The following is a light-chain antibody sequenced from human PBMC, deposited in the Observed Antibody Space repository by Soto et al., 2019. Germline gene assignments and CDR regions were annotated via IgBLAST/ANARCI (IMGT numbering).Light chain of an antibody. CDR2: EVS. CDR1: SSDVGGYNY. J-gene: IGLJ3*02. Sequence: QSALTQPPSASGSPGQSVTISCTGTSSDVGGYNYVSWCQQHPGKAPKLMIYEVSKRPSGVPDRFSGSKSGNTASLTVSGLQAEDEAEYYCNSYAGSNNWVFGGGTKLTVL. CDR3: NSYAGSNNWV. V-gene: IGLV2-8*01.